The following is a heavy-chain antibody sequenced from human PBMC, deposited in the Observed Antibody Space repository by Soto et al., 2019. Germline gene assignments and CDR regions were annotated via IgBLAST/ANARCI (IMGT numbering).Heavy chain of an antibody. J-gene: IGHJ4*02. CDR1: GYTFTIYG. D-gene: IGHD6-13*01. Sequence: QVQLVQSGAEVKKPGASVKVSCKASGYTFTIYGITWVRQAPGQGLEWMGWISTYNDITNYAQKFQGRVTMTTDTSTGTAYMELRSLTSDDTAVYYCARATDPISSAGISFAYWGQGTLVTVSS. V-gene: IGHV1-18*04. CDR2: ISTYNDIT. CDR3: ARATDPISSAGISFAY.